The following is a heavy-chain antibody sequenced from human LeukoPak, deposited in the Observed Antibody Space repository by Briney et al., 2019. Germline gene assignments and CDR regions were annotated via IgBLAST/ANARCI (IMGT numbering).Heavy chain of an antibody. CDR3: TRGGSGSYYNVLVYYYYGMDV. D-gene: IGHD3-10*01. CDR2: IRSKAYGGTT. Sequence: PGGSLRLSCTASVFTFGDYAMSWVRQAPGKGLGWVGYIRSKAYGGTTEYAASVKGRFTISRDDSKSIAYLQMNSLKTEDTAVYYCTRGGSGSYYNVLVYYYYGMDVWGKGTTVTVSS. J-gene: IGHJ6*04. V-gene: IGHV3-49*04. CDR1: VFTFGDYA.